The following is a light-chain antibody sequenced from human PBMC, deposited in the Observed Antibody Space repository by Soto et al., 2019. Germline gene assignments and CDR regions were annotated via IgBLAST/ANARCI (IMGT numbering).Light chain of an antibody. CDR1: QSISSY. CDR2: AAS. Sequence: DIPMTQSPSSLSASVGDRVTITCRASQSISSYLNWYQQKXXKAPKLLIYAASSLQSGVPSRFSGSGSGTDFTLTISSLQPEDFATYYCQQSYSTPCTFGQGTKLEIK. J-gene: IGKJ2*01. CDR3: QQSYSTPCT. V-gene: IGKV1-39*01.